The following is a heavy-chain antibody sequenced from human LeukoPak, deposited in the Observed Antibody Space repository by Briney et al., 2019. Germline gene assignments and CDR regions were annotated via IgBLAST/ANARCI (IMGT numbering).Heavy chain of an antibody. CDR2: MNPNSGNT. V-gene: IGHV1-8*03. D-gene: IGHD1-26*01. CDR3: ASAGGYSGLFDY. J-gene: IGHJ4*02. Sequence: ASVKVSCKASGYTFTSYDINWVRQATGQGLEWMGWMNPNSGNTGYAQKFQGRVTITRSTSISTAYMELSSLRSEDTAVYYCASAGGYSGLFDYWGQGTLVTVSS. CDR1: GYTFTSYD.